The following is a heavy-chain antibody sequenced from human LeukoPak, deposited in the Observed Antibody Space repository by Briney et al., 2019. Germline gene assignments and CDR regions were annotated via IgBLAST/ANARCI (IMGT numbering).Heavy chain of an antibody. D-gene: IGHD3-22*01. J-gene: IGHJ4*02. V-gene: IGHV4-61*02. CDR3: AREVHFDGSGYYFRYFDS. CDR2: IYTGGSA. Sequence: SQTLSLTCSVSGGSISGENYYWSWIRQPAGKGLEWIGRIYTGGSANYNPSLKSRVTISVDTSKNQFSLKLNSVTAADTAVYYCAREVHFDGSGYYFRYFDSWGQGTLVTVSS. CDR1: GGSISGENYY.